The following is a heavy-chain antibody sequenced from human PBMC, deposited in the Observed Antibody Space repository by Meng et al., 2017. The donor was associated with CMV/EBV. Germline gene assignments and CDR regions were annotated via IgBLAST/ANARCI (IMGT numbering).Heavy chain of an antibody. Sequence: GGSLRLSCAASGFTFSSYGMHCVRQAPGKGLEWVAFIRYDGSNKYYADSVKGRFTISRDNSKNTLYLQMNSLRAEDTAVYYCAKDQGEVEYYYGSVEYTPDDYYFDYWGQGTLVTVSS. CDR3: AKDQGEVEYYYGSVEYTPDDYYFDY. V-gene: IGHV3-30*02. D-gene: IGHD3-10*01. J-gene: IGHJ4*02. CDR1: GFTFSSYG. CDR2: IRYDGSNK.